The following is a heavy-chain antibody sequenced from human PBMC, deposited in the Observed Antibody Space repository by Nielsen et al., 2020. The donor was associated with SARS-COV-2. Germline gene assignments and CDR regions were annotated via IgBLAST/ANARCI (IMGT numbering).Heavy chain of an antibody. V-gene: IGHV3-7*03. CDR3: ATYRTAGSFS. D-gene: IGHD6-6*01. Sequence: GGSLRLSCAASGFTFSSYSMNWVRQAPGKGLEWVANMKQDGTVKNYMDSVKGRFTISRDNAGRSLYLHMDSLRADDTAIYYCATYRTAGSFSWGQGNLVTVSS. CDR1: GFTFSSYS. J-gene: IGHJ5*02. CDR2: MKQDGTVK.